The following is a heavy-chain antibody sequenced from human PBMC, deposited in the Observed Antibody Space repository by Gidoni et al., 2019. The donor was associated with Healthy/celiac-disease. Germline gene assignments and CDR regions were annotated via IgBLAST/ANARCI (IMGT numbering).Heavy chain of an antibody. CDR1: GFTFGDYA. CDR3: TRGWARGGLGEN. J-gene: IGHJ4*02. D-gene: IGHD3-10*01. V-gene: IGHV3-49*05. Sequence: EVQLVESGGGLVKPGRSLRLSCTASGFTFGDYAMSWFRQAPGKGLEWVGFIRSKAYGGTTEYAASVKGRFTISRDDSKSIAYLQMNSLKTEDTAVYYCTRGWARGGLGENWGQGTLVTVSS. CDR2: IRSKAYGGTT.